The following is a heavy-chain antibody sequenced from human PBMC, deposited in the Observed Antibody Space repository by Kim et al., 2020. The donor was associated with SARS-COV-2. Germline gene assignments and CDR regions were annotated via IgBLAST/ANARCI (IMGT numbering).Heavy chain of an antibody. CDR3: ARGMVRGLSDVY. V-gene: IGHV4-31*02. Sequence: YYNPSLKSRVTISVDTSKNQFSLKLSSVTAADTAVYYCARGMVRGLSDVYWGQGTLVTVSS. D-gene: IGHD3-10*01. J-gene: IGHJ4*02.